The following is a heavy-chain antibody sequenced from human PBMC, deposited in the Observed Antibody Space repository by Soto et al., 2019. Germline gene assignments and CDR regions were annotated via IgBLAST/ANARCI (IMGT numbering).Heavy chain of an antibody. Sequence: SETLSLTCTVSGGSISNGGYYWSWIRQHPGKGLEWIGYTHYSGSTYYNPSLKSRVTISVDTSKNQFSLKLSSVTAADTAVYYCARVGDIVVVVAASGWFDPWAQGTLVTVSS. CDR2: THYSGST. D-gene: IGHD2-15*01. CDR3: ARVGDIVVVVAASGWFDP. V-gene: IGHV4-31*03. CDR1: GGSISNGGYY. J-gene: IGHJ5*02.